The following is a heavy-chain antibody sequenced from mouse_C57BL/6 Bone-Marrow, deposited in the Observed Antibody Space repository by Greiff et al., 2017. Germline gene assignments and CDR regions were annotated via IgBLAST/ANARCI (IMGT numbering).Heavy chain of an antibody. Sequence: VQLQQSGPELVKPGASVKISCKASGYAFSSSWMNWVKQRPGKGLEWIGRIYPGDGDTNYNGKFKGKATLTADKSSSTAYMQLSSLTSEDSAVYVCGVVTTGYWYFDVWGTGTTVTVSS. CDR2: IYPGDGDT. J-gene: IGHJ1*03. V-gene: IGHV1-82*01. D-gene: IGHD2-2*01. CDR3: GVVTTGYWYFDV. CDR1: GYAFSSSW.